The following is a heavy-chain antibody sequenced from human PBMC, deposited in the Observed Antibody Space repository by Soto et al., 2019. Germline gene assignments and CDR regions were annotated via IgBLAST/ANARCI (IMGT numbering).Heavy chain of an antibody. J-gene: IGHJ5*02. CDR3: AKDEWVSGWYVEGLLAAHYFDP. V-gene: IGHV3-9*01. CDR2: ICWNSGSI. Sequence: GGSLRLSCAASGFTFADYAMTWVRQAPGKGLEWVSGICWNSGSIGYADSVKGRFSISRDNAKNSLYLQMNRLRAEDTALYYGAKDEWVSGWYVEGLLAAHYFDPWGQGTLVTVSS. D-gene: IGHD6-19*01. CDR1: GFTFADYA.